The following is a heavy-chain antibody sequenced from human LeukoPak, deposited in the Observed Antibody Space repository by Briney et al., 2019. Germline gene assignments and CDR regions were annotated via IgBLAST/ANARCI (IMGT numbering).Heavy chain of an antibody. Sequence: GGSLRLSCAASGFTFSSYAMSWVRQAPGKGLECVSTINGNGDHSYYADSVKGRFTISRDNSNNTLYLQMINLRAEDTAVYYCAKDPMIRQIYYYYYMDVWGKGTTVTVSS. CDR3: AKDPMIRQIYYYYYMDV. J-gene: IGHJ6*03. CDR1: GFTFSSYA. V-gene: IGHV3-23*01. CDR2: INGNGDHS. D-gene: IGHD3-10*01.